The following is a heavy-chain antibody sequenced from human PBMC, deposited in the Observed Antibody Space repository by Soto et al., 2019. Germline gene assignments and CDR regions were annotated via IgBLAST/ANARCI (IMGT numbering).Heavy chain of an antibody. CDR1: GFSLSTSGVG. CDR2: IYWDDDK. V-gene: IGHV2-5*02. J-gene: IGHJ5*02. Sequence: QITLRESGPTRVKPTPTLTLTCTFAGFSLSTSGVGVGWIRQPPGKALELLALIYWDDDKRYNPSLQTRLTITKDTSRNRVVLTMTNMDTVDTATYYCAQSLWRGYKSWFAPWCQGTMVTVSS. D-gene: IGHD3-3*01. CDR3: AQSLWRGYKSWFAP.